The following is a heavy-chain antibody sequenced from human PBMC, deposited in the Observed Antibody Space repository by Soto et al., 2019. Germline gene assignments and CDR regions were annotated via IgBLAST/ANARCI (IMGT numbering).Heavy chain of an antibody. J-gene: IGHJ4*02. CDR3: ARHHYGGYVPVNFDY. D-gene: IGHD3-16*01. Sequence: SETLSLTCTVSGGSISSSSYYWGWIRQPPGKGLEWIGSIYYSGSTYYNPSLKSRVTISVDTSKNQFSLKLSSVTAADTAVYYCARHHYGGYVPVNFDYWGQGTLVTVSS. CDR1: GGSISSSSYY. V-gene: IGHV4-39*01. CDR2: IYYSGST.